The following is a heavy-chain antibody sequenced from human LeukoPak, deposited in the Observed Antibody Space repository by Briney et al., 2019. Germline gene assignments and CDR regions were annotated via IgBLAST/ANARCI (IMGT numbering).Heavy chain of an antibody. V-gene: IGHV3-30-3*01. D-gene: IGHD3-10*01. CDR2: ISYDGSNK. CDR3: ARVGWFGELLGYYYYGMDV. CDR1: GFTFSSYA. J-gene: IGHJ6*02. Sequence: PGGSLRLSCAASGFTFSSYAMSWVRQAPGKGLEWVAVISYDGSNKYYADSVKGRFTISRDNSKNTLYLQMNSLRAEDTAVYYCARVGWFGELLGYYYYGMDVWGQGTTVTVSS.